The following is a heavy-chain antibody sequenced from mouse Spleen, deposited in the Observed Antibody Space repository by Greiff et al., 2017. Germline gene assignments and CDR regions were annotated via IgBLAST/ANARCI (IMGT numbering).Heavy chain of an antibody. J-gene: IGHJ3*01. CDR3: ARSSHYGAFAY. CDR1: GYTFTSYW. V-gene: IGHV1-69*01. D-gene: IGHD1-1*02. Sequence: QVQLQQPGAELVMPGASVKLSCKASGYTFTSYWMHWVKQRPGQGLEWIGEIDPSDSYTNYNQKFKGKATLTVDKSSSTAYMQLSSLTSEDSAVYYCARSSHYGAFAYWGQGTLVTVSA. CDR2: IDPSDSYT.